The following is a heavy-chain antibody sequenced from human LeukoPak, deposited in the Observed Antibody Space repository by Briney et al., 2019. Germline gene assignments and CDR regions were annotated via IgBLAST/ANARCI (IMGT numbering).Heavy chain of an antibody. V-gene: IGHV1-2*02. D-gene: IGHD6-13*01. CDR1: GYTFTGYY. Sequence: GASVKVSCKASGYTFTGYYMHWVRQAPGQGLEWMGWINPNSGGTNYAQKFQGRVTMTRDTSISTAYMELSRLRSDDTAVYYCARDLSAAAGTSTFDYWGQGTLVTVSS. CDR3: ARDLSAAAGTSTFDY. J-gene: IGHJ4*02. CDR2: INPNSGGT.